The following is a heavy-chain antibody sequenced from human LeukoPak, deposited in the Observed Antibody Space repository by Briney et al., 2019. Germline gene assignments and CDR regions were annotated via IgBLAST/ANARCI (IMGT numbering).Heavy chain of an antibody. V-gene: IGHV3-23*01. J-gene: IGHJ4*02. CDR3: AKVMAAAGTWFFDY. CDR1: GFTFTSYA. CDR2: ARASGGIT. Sequence: QPGGSLRLSCVASGFTFTSYAMSWVRPAPGKGLEAVSTARASGGITYYADSVKGRFTISRDSSKNTLHLQMNSLRAEDTAVYYCAKVMAAAGTWFFDYWSQGTLVTVSS. D-gene: IGHD6-13*01.